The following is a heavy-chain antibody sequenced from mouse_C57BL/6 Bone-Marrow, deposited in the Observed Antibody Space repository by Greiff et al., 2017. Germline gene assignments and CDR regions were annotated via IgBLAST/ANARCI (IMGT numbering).Heavy chain of an antibody. J-gene: IGHJ2*01. D-gene: IGHD2-2*01. Sequence: QVQLQQPGAELVRPGSSVKLSCKASGYTFTSYWMDWVKQRPGQGLEWIGNIYPSDSETHYNQKFKDKATLTVDKSSSTAYMQLSSLTSEDSAVYYGARCKGLRPYYFDYWGRGTTLTVSS. CDR1: GYTFTSYW. CDR3: ARCKGLRPYYFDY. CDR2: IYPSDSET. V-gene: IGHV1-61*01.